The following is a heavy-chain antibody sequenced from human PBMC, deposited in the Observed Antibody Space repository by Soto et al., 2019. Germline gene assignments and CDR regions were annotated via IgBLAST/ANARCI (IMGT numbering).Heavy chain of an antibody. D-gene: IGHD1-26*01. CDR2: ISSSSNYI. CDR1: GFTFSSYS. J-gene: IGHJ4*02. CDR3: ARDLVGATI. V-gene: IGHV3-21*01. Sequence: EMQLVESGGGLVKPGGSLRLSCAASGFTFSSYSMNWVRQAPGKGLEWVSSISSSSNYIYYADLVKGRFTISRDNAKNSLYLQMNSLRAEDTAVYYCARDLVGATIWGQGTLVTVSS.